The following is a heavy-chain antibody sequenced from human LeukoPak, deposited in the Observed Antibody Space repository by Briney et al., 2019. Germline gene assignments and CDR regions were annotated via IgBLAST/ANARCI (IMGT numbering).Heavy chain of an antibody. J-gene: IGHJ6*02. D-gene: IGHD1-26*01. Sequence: SETLSLTCTVSGGSVSSGAYYWKWIRQPPGKGLEWIGYIYSSGGTKYNPSLMSRVTISLDKSKNQVSLKVSSVTAADTAVYYCARGRSNYYGMDVWGQGTTVTVSS. CDR3: ARGRSNYYGMDV. CDR1: GGSVSSGAYY. CDR2: IYSSGGT. V-gene: IGHV4-61*08.